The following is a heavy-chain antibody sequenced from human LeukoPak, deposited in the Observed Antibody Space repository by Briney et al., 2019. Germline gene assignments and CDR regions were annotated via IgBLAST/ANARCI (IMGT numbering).Heavy chain of an antibody. CDR3: AKDLRSSQVIDY. Sequence: PGGSLRLSCAASGFTFSSYAMSWVRQAPGKGLEWVSAISGSGGSTYYADSVKGRFTISRDNSKDTLYLQMNSLRAEDTAVYYCAKDLRSSQVIDYWGQGTLVTVSS. V-gene: IGHV3-23*01. D-gene: IGHD6-13*01. CDR1: GFTFSSYA. J-gene: IGHJ4*02. CDR2: ISGSGGST.